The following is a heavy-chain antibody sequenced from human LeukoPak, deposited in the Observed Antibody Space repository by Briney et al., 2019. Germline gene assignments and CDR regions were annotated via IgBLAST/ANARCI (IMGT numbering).Heavy chain of an antibody. CDR1: GFTFSNYA. CDR3: ARSRLQLCSY. Sequence: PGRSLRLSCAASGFTFSNYAMHWVRQAPGKGLEWVSYISSSGSTIYYADSVKGRFTISRDNAKNSLYLQMNSLRAEDTAVYYCARSRLQLCSYWGQGTLVTVSS. CDR2: ISSSGSTI. V-gene: IGHV3-48*03. J-gene: IGHJ4*02. D-gene: IGHD5-24*01.